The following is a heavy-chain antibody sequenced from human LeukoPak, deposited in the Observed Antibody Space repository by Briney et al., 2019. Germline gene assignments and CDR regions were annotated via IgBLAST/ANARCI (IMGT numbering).Heavy chain of an antibody. V-gene: IGHV3-23*01. Sequence: GGSLRLSCAASGFTFSSYAMSWVRQAPGKGLEGVPAISGSGGSTYYADSVKGRFTISRDNSKNTLYLQMNSLRAEDTAVYYCAKYWYLGSTSVGFDYWGQGTLVTVSS. J-gene: IGHJ4*02. D-gene: IGHD2-2*01. CDR2: ISGSGGST. CDR3: AKYWYLGSTSVGFDY. CDR1: GFTFSSYA.